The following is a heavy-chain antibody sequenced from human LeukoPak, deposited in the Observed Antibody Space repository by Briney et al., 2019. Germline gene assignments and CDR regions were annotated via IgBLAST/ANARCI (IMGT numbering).Heavy chain of an antibody. CDR2: IYYSGSA. CDR1: GVSISSGGYY. V-gene: IGHV4-31*03. Sequence: SETLSLTCTVSGVSISSGGYYWNWIRQHPGKGLEWIGYIYYSGSAYYNPSLKSRLTLSVDTSKNQFSLKLSPVTAADTAVYYCARGILPPRHYFDSRGQGTLVTVSS. J-gene: IGHJ4*02. CDR3: ARGILPPRHYFDS. D-gene: IGHD5-18*01.